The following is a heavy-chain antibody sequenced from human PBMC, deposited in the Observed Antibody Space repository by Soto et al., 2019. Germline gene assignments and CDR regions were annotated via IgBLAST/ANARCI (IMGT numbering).Heavy chain of an antibody. Sequence: SETLSLTCTVSGGSISSSSYYWGWIRQPPGKGLEWIGSIYYSGSTYYNPSLKSRVTISVDTSKNQFSLKLSSVTAADTAVYYCARHAQWLADYWGQGTLVTVSS. CDR3: ARHAQWLADY. J-gene: IGHJ4*02. D-gene: IGHD6-19*01. CDR1: GGSISSSSYY. CDR2: IYYSGST. V-gene: IGHV4-39*01.